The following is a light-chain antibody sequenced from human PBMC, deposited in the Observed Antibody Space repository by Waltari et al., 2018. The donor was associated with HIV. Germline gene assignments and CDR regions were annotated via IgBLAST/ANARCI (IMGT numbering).Light chain of an antibody. Sequence: QSALTQPASVSGSPGQSITISCTGTSSDVGGYNYVSWYQQHPGKAPNLMIYDVSNRPPVFSNRFSGSKSGNTASLTISGLQAEDEADYYCSSYTSNITRVFGGGTKLTVL. CDR1: SSDVGGYNY. CDR3: SSYTSNITRV. J-gene: IGLJ3*02. CDR2: DVS. V-gene: IGLV2-14*03.